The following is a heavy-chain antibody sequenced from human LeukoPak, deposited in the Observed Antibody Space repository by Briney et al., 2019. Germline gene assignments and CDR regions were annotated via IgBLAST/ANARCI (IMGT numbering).Heavy chain of an antibody. V-gene: IGHV4-39*01. CDR2: IYYSRST. CDR3: ASFPIVVVITTFAFDI. Sequence: SETLSLTCTVSGGSISSSSYYWGWLRQPPGRGLEWIGRIYYSRSTYYNPSLKSRVTISVDTCKNQFSLKRSSVTAADTAVYYCASFPIVVVITTFAFDIWGQGTMVTVSS. D-gene: IGHD3-22*01. CDR1: GGSISSSSYY. J-gene: IGHJ3*02.